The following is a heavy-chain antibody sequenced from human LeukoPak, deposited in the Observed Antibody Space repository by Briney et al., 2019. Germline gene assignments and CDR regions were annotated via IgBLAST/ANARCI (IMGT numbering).Heavy chain of an antibody. CDR2: ITAGGDGT. CDR1: GFTFSGYA. D-gene: IGHD1-1*01. Sequence: AGGSLRLSCAASGFTFSGYAMSWVRLAPGKGLEWVSAITAGGDGTYYADSVKGRFTISRDNLKNMVFLQMNCLRAEDTAIYYCAKSHASIWNVYDYWGQGTLVTVSS. V-gene: IGHV3-23*01. CDR3: AKSHASIWNVYDY. J-gene: IGHJ4*02.